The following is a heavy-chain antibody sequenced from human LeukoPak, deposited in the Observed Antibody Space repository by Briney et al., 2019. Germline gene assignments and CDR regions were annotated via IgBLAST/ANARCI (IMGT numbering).Heavy chain of an antibody. Sequence: SETLSLTCAVYGGSFSGYYWSWIRQPPGKGLEWIGEINHSGSTNYNPSLKSRVTISVDTSKNQFSLKLSSVTAADTAVYYCAREGFTRLPQEVTPEGGSFDYWGQGTLVTVSS. D-gene: IGHD4-23*01. V-gene: IGHV4-34*01. CDR3: AREGFTRLPQEVTPEGGSFDY. CDR2: INHSGST. CDR1: GGSFSGYY. J-gene: IGHJ4*02.